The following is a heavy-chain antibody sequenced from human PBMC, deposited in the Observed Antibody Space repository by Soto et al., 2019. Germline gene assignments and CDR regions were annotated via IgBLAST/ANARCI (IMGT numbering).Heavy chain of an antibody. CDR3: ARVKGDTAMVNYFDY. D-gene: IGHD5-18*01. V-gene: IGHV1-18*01. CDR2: VNL. J-gene: IGHJ4*02. Sequence: VNLNYVRKLQGRVTMTIDTSRSTAYMELRCLRSYDPAVYYCARVKGDTAMVNYFDYWGQGTLVTVSS.